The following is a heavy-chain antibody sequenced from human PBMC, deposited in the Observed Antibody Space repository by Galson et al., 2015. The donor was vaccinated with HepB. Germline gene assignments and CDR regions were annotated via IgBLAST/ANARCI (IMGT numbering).Heavy chain of an antibody. CDR3: ARLGYSSSSFGRFDP. J-gene: IGHJ5*02. CDR2: IYNSGST. Sequence: ETLSLTCTVSGGFISSSSDFWGWIRQPPGKGLEWIGSIYNSGSTYYNPSLKSRVTISVDTSKNQFSLKLSSVTAADTAVYYCARLGYSSSSFGRFDPWGQGTLVTVSS. D-gene: IGHD6-6*01. V-gene: IGHV4-39*07. CDR1: GGFISSSSDF.